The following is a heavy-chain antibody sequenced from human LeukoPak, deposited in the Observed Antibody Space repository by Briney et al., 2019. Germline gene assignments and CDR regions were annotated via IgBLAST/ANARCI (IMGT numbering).Heavy chain of an antibody. CDR1: GYTFSNFG. CDR3: ARFNGYYFDY. CDR2: ISGYNDDT. D-gene: IGHD2-8*01. J-gene: IGHJ4*02. Sequence: ASVKVSCKASGYTFSNFGISWVRQAPGQGLEWMGWISGYNDDTHYAQKFQGRVTMTTDTSTNTAYMDLRSLRSEDMAVYYCARFNGYYFDYWGQGTLVTVSS. V-gene: IGHV1-18*03.